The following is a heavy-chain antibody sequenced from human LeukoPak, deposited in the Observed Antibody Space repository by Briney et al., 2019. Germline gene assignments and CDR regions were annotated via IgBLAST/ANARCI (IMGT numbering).Heavy chain of an antibody. V-gene: IGHV1-46*01. CDR1: GYIFTAYY. J-gene: IGHJ3*02. Sequence: GASVKVSCKASGYIFTAYYMHWVRQAPGQGLEWMGIINPSGGSTSYAQKFQGRVTMTRDMSTSTVYMELSSLRSEDTAVYYCARRGNAFDIWGQGTMVTVSS. D-gene: IGHD6-25*01. CDR3: ARRGNAFDI. CDR2: INPSGGST.